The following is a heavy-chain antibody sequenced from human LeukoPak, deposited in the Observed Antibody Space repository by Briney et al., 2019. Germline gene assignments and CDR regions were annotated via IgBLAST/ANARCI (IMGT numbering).Heavy chain of an antibody. Sequence: PGGSLRLSCAASGFTFSTYSMHWVRQAPGKGLEWVAVISYDGSNKYYADSVKGRFTISRDNSKNTLYLQMNSLRAEDTAVYYCARQTPYDFWSGYGIYGMDVWGQGTTVTVSS. D-gene: IGHD3-3*01. J-gene: IGHJ6*02. CDR2: ISYDGSNK. V-gene: IGHV3-30-3*01. CDR1: GFTFSTYS. CDR3: ARQTPYDFWSGYGIYGMDV.